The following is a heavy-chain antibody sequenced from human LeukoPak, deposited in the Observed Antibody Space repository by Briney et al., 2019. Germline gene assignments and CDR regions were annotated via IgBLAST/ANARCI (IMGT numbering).Heavy chain of an antibody. D-gene: IGHD3-16*01. J-gene: IGHJ3*02. CDR3: ARDNRGERTPGWGYGGFDI. CDR1: GYTFTGYY. V-gene: IGHV1-46*01. CDR2: INPSGGTT. Sequence: ASVKVSCKASGYTFTGYYIHWVRQAPGQGLEWMGIINPSGGTTSYAQKFQGRVSMTRDTPTSTVYMELSSLRSEDTAVYYCARDNRGERTPGWGYGGFDIWGQGTMVSVSS.